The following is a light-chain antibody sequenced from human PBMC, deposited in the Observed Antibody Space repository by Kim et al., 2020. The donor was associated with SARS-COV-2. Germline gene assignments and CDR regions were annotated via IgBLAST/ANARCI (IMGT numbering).Light chain of an antibody. Sequence: EIVLTQSPGTLSLSPGERATLSCRASQSVSSSYLAWYQQKPGQAPRLLIYGASSRATGIPDRFSGSGSGTDFTLTISRLEPEDFAVYYCHQYGSSPPITFVQGTRLEIK. V-gene: IGKV3-20*01. CDR1: QSVSSSY. CDR2: GAS. CDR3: HQYGSSPPIT. J-gene: IGKJ5*01.